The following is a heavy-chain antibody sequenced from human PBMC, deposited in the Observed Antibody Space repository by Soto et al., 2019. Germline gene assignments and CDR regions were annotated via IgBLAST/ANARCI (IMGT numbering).Heavy chain of an antibody. CDR1: GGSISSYY. CDR2: IYYSGST. Sequence: SETLSLTCTVSGGSISSYYWSWIRQPPGKGLERIGYIYYSGSTNYNPSLKSRVTISVDKSKNQFSLKLSSVTSADTAVYYCARRYCSSTSCRLYYYYMDVWGKGTTVTVSS. D-gene: IGHD2-2*01. CDR3: ARRYCSSTSCRLYYYYMDV. J-gene: IGHJ6*03. V-gene: IGHV4-59*01.